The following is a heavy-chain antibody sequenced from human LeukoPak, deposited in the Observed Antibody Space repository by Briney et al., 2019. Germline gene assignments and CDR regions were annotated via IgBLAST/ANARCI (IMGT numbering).Heavy chain of an antibody. CDR1: GFTFSSYA. Sequence: GGSLRLSCAASGFTFSSYAMNWVRQAPGKGLEWLSSISSSSNYIYYADSVKGRFTISRDNAENSLYLQVNSLRAEDTAVYYCARGRYYFDYWGQGTLVTVSS. J-gene: IGHJ4*02. V-gene: IGHV3-21*01. CDR3: ARGRYYFDY. CDR2: ISSSSNYI.